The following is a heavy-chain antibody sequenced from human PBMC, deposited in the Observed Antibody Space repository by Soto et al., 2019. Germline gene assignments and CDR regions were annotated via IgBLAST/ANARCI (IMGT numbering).Heavy chain of an antibody. V-gene: IGHV3-11*06. D-gene: IGHD3-10*01. CDR1: GFTFSDYY. CDR2: ISSSSSYT. J-gene: IGHJ4*02. CDR3: ARSYYGSGSYYNPSNLGYY. Sequence: GGSLRLSCAASGFTFSDYYMSWIRQAPGKGLEWVSYISSSSSYTNYADSVKGRFTISRDNAKNSLYLQMNSLRAEDTAVYYCARSYYGSGSYYNPSNLGYYWGQGTLVTVSS.